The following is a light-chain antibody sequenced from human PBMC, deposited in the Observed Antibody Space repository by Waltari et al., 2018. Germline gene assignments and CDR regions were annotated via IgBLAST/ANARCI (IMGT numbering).Light chain of an antibody. J-gene: IGLJ2*01. V-gene: IGLV2-11*01. CDR1: SSDVGGYNY. CDR2: DGS. CDR3: CSYAGSYTYVV. Sequence: QSALTQPRSVSGSPGQSVTISCTGTSSDVGGYNYVSWYQQHPGKAPKLMIYDGSKRPQGVPDRFSGSKSGNTASLTISGLQAEDEADYYCCSYAGSYTYVVFGGGTKLTVL.